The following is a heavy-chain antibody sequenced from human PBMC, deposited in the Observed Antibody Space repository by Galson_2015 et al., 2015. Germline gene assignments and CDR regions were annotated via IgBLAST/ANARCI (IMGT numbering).Heavy chain of an antibody. J-gene: IGHJ4*02. V-gene: IGHV3-74*01. CDR3: ARDGLGAFDS. CDR2: IKTDGTYM. Sequence: SLRLSCAASGFTFSSHWMHWVRQAPGKGLVWVSRIKTDGTYMDTADSVKGRFIVSRDNARNTLYLQMNSLRAEDTVVYYCARDGLGAFDSWGQGTLVTASS. CDR1: GFTFSSHW. D-gene: IGHD3-16*01.